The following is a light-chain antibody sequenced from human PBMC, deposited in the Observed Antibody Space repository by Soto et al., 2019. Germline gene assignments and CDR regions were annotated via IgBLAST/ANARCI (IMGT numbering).Light chain of an antibody. CDR3: QQGSSFPWT. Sequence: DIQMTQSPSSVSASVGDRVTITCRASQDVDSWLAWYQQKPGKAPKLLIYAAYSLQSGVPSRFSGSVSGTDFTFTISSLQTEDFATYYCQQGSSFPWTFGQGTKVESK. CDR1: QDVDSW. V-gene: IGKV1-12*01. J-gene: IGKJ1*01. CDR2: AAY.